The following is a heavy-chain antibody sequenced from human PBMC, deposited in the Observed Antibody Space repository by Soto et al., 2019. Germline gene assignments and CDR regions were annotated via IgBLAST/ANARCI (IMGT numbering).Heavy chain of an antibody. CDR2: INHNGGT. D-gene: IGHD3-3*01. CDR3: ARGDWSTRFQN. V-gene: IGHV4-34*01. J-gene: IGHJ1*01. CDR1: GWTFSGYY. Sequence: QVQLQQWGAGLLMPSETLSLTCAVHGWTFSGYYWSWVRQPPGKGLEWIGEINHNGGTNYNPSLESRITISVDTSRNQFSLRLNSVTAADTAVYYCARGDWSTRFQNWGRGTLVTVSS.